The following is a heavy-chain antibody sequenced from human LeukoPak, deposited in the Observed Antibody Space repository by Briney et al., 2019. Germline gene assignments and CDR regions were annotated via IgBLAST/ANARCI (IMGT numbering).Heavy chain of an antibody. CDR3: ARIPYGSGSSGWFDP. J-gene: IGHJ5*02. CDR1: GFTFSSYA. D-gene: IGHD3-10*01. CDR2: ISYDGSNK. Sequence: GRSLRLSCAASGFTFSSYAMHWVRQAPGKGLEWVAVISYDGSNKYYADSVKGRFTISRDNSKNTLYLQMNSRRAEDTAVYYCARIPYGSGSSGWFDPWGQGTLVTVSS. V-gene: IGHV3-30*04.